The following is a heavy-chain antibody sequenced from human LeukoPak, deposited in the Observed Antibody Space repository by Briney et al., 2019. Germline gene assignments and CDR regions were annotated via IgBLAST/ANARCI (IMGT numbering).Heavy chain of an antibody. D-gene: IGHD3-9*01. V-gene: IGHV3-48*03. Sequence: GGSLRLSCAASGFTFSSYEMNWVRQAPGKGLEWVSYISSSGSTIYYADSVKGRFTISRDNAKNSQYLQMNSLRAEDTAVYYCARAYYDILTGYYWYYFDYWGQGTLVTVSS. CDR1: GFTFSSYE. CDR3: ARAYYDILTGYYWYYFDY. CDR2: ISSSGSTI. J-gene: IGHJ4*02.